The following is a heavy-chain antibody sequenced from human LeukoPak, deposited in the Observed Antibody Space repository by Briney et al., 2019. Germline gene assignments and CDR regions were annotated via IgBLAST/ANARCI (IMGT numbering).Heavy chain of an antibody. V-gene: IGHV1-3*03. J-gene: IGHJ3*02. CDR1: GYTFTSYA. D-gene: IGHD3-10*01. CDR3: VREFSYPNDAFDI. Sequence: ASVKVSCKASGYTFTSYAMHWVRQAPGQRLEWMGWINAGNGNTKYSQEFQGRVTITRDTSASTAYMELSSLRSEDMAVYYCVREFSYPNDAFDIWGQGTMVTVSS. CDR2: INAGNGNT.